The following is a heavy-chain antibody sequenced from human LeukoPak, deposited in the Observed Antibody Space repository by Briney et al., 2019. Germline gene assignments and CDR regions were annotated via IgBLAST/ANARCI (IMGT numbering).Heavy chain of an antibody. V-gene: IGHV3-30*18. J-gene: IGHJ4*02. Sequence: GGSPRLSCAASGFTFSSYGMHWVRQAPGKGLEWVAVISYDGSNKYYADSVKGRFTISRDNSKNTLYLQMNSLRAEDTAVYYCAKDKLDYWGQGTLVTVSS. CDR3: AKDKLDY. CDR1: GFTFSSYG. CDR2: ISYDGSNK.